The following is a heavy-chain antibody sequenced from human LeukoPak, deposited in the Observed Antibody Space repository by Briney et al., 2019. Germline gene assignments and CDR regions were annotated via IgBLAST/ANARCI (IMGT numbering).Heavy chain of an antibody. V-gene: IGHV3-23*01. Sequence: PGGSLRLSCAASGFTFSTYAMTWVRQAPGKGLEWVSVISANGYRTYYADSVKGRFTISRDNSKNTLYLQMNSLRPEDTALYYFAKDREVTIFGVVISNDYWGQGTLVTVSS. J-gene: IGHJ4*02. D-gene: IGHD3-3*01. CDR2: ISANGYRT. CDR1: GFTFSTYA. CDR3: AKDREVTIFGVVISNDY.